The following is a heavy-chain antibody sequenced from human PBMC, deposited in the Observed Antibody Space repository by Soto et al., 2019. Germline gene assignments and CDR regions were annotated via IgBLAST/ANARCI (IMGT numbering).Heavy chain of an antibody. Sequence: EVQLVESGGGLVQPGGSLRLSCAASGFTFSSYSMNWVRQARGKGLEWVSYISSSSSTIYYADSVKGRFTISRDNAKNSLYLQMNSLRDEDTAVYYCARDQGITMIPNYFDYWGQGTLVTVSS. CDR3: ARDQGITMIPNYFDY. CDR2: ISSSSSTI. CDR1: GFTFSSYS. J-gene: IGHJ4*02. V-gene: IGHV3-48*02. D-gene: IGHD3-22*01.